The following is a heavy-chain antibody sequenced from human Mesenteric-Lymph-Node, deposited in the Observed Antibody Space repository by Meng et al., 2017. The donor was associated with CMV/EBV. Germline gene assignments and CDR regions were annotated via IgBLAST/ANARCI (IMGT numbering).Heavy chain of an antibody. Sequence: GSLRLSCAVYGGSFSNYYWTWIRQPPGKGLEWIGEIIHDGRTTSSPSLQSRVTMSVDTSKNQFSLKLRSVTAADTAVYYCVRGPYYFDSSGSDYWGQGTLVTVSS. V-gene: IGHV4-34*01. CDR3: VRGPYYFDSSGSDY. CDR1: GGSFSNYY. J-gene: IGHJ4*02. CDR2: IIHDGRT. D-gene: IGHD3-22*01.